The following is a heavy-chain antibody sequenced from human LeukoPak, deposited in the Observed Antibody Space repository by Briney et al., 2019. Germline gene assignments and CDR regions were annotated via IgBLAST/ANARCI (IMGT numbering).Heavy chain of an antibody. CDR2: FSGSGGST. CDR1: GFTFSSYA. V-gene: IGHV3-23*01. J-gene: IGHJ4*02. Sequence: GGSLRLSCAASGFTFSSYAMSWVRQAPGKGLEGVSAFSGSGGSTYYADSVKGRFTISRDNSKSTLFLQMNSLSAEDTAVYYCAKDPRVGSRVATPCHWGQGTLVTVSS. D-gene: IGHD5-24*01. CDR3: AKDPRVGSRVATPCH.